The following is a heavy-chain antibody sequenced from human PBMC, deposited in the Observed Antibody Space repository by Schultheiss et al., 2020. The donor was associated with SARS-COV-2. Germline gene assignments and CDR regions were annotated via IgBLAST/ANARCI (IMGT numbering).Heavy chain of an antibody. D-gene: IGHD6-13*01. CDR2: ISYDGSNK. Sequence: GGSLRLSCAASGFTLSSYAMHWVRQAPGKGLEWVAVISYDGSNKYYADSVKGRFTISRDNSKNTLYLQMNSLRAEDTAVYYCARGGSAAAGGKLLVYFDYWGQGTLVTVSS. CDR3: ARGGSAAAGGKLLVYFDY. CDR1: GFTLSSYA. V-gene: IGHV3-30-3*01. J-gene: IGHJ4*02.